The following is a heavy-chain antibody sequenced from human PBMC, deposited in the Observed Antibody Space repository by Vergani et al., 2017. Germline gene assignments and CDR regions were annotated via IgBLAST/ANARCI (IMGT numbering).Heavy chain of an antibody. CDR3: ARRVGASKSYYGMDV. CDR1: GGTFSSYA. Sequence: QVQLVQSGAEVKKPGSSVKVSCKASGGTFSSYAISWVRQAPGQGLEGMGGIIPIVGIANYEQKFQGRVTMTADKSTSTAYMELSSLRSEDTAVYYCARRVGASKSYYGMDVWGQGTTVTVSS. CDR2: IIPIVGIA. V-gene: IGHV1-69*17. D-gene: IGHD1-26*01. J-gene: IGHJ6*02.